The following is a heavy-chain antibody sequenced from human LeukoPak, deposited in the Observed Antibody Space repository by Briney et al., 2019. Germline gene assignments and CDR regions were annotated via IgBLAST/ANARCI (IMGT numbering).Heavy chain of an antibody. D-gene: IGHD2-15*01. CDR1: GYTFTSYD. CDR3: ARRGCSGGSCYRDDAFDI. CDR2: MNPNSGNT. J-gene: IGHJ3*02. Sequence: ASVKVSCKASGYTFTSYDINWVRQATGQGLEWMGWMNPNSGNTGYAQKFQGRVTMTRNTSISTAYMELGSLRSEDTAVYYCARRGCSGGSCYRDDAFDIWGQGTMVTVSS. V-gene: IGHV1-8*01.